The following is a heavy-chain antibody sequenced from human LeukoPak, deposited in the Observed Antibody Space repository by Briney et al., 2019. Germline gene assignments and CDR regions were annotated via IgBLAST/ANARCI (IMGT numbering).Heavy chain of an antibody. CDR2: INTNTGNP. CDR3: ARGGSWIQLWFNSPVQNWFDP. V-gene: IGHV7-4-1*02. D-gene: IGHD5-18*01. J-gene: IGHJ5*02. Sequence: GASVKVSCKASGYTFTSYAMNWVRQAPGQGLEWMGWINTNTGNPTYAQGFTGRFVFSLDTSVSTAYLQISSLKAEDTAVYYCARGGSWIQLWFNSPVQNWFDPWGQGTLVTVSS. CDR1: GYTFTSYA.